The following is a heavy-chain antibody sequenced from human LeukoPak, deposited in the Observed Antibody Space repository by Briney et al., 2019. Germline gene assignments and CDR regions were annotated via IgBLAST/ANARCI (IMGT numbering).Heavy chain of an antibody. V-gene: IGHV3-21*01. CDR2: ISSSSSYI. D-gene: IGHD6-19*01. CDR3: ARDKAVADKRFDFDY. J-gene: IGHJ4*02. Sequence: PGGSLRLSCAASGFTFSSYSMNWVRQAPGKGLEWVSSISSSSSYIYYADSVKGRFTISRDNAKNSLYLQMNSLRAEDTAVYYCARDKAVADKRFDFDYWGQGTLVTVSS. CDR1: GFTFSSYS.